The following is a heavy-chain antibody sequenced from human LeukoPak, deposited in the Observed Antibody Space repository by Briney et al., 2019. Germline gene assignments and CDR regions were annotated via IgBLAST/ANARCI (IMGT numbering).Heavy chain of an antibody. D-gene: IGHD4-17*01. Sequence: PSETLSLTCTVSGGSVSSGSYYWSWIRQPPGKGLEWIGYIYYSGSTNYNPSLKSRVTISVDTSKNQFSLKLSSVTAADTAVYYCARVHDYGIDYWGQGTLVTVSS. CDR1: GGSVSSGSYY. V-gene: IGHV4-61*01. CDR3: ARVHDYGIDY. CDR2: IYYSGST. J-gene: IGHJ4*02.